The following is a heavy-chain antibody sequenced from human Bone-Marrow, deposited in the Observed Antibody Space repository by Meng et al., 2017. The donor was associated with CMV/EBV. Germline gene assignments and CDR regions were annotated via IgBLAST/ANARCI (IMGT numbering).Heavy chain of an antibody. V-gene: IGHV1-2*02. D-gene: IGHD2-2*01. Sequence: ASEKVSCKASGYTFTGYYMHWVRQTPGQGLEWMGWINPNSGGTNYAQKFQGRVTMTRDTSISTAYMELSRLRSDDTAVYYCARDLLDCSSTSCQAAFDPWGQGTLVSVSS. J-gene: IGHJ5*02. CDR2: INPNSGGT. CDR3: ARDLLDCSSTSCQAAFDP. CDR1: GYTFTGYY.